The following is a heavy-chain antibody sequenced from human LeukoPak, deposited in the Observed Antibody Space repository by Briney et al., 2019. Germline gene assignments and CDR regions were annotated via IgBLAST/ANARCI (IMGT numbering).Heavy chain of an antibody. CDR1: GGSISSYY. Sequence: SETLSLTCTVSGGSISSYYWSWIRQPPGKGLEWIGYVFYTGTTHYNPSLKSRVTISVDTSKNQFSLKLSSVTAADTAVYYCARVGQRGFDYYYYYYMDVWGKGTTVTVSS. CDR3: ARVGQRGFDYYYYYYMDV. D-gene: IGHD3-22*01. V-gene: IGHV4-59*01. J-gene: IGHJ6*03. CDR2: VFYTGTT.